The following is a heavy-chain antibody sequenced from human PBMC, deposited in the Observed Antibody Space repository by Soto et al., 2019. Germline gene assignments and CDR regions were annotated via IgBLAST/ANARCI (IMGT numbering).Heavy chain of an antibody. D-gene: IGHD6-19*01. V-gene: IGHV1-8*01. CDR3: ARGRIIVAGGFDP. Sequence: QVQLVQSGAEVKKPGASVKVSCKASGYTFTSYDIIWVRQATGQGLEWMGWMNPSTGNTDSAEKCQGTHTMTRNTSINTVYMELSSLSFEDTAVYYCARGRIIVAGGFDPWGQGTLVTVSS. CDR2: MNPSTGNT. CDR1: GYTFTSYD. J-gene: IGHJ5*02.